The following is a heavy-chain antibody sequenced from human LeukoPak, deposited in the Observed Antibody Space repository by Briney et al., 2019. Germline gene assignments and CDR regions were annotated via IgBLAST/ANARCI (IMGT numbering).Heavy chain of an antibody. CDR2: ISGSGGST. Sequence: PGGSLRLSCAASGFTFGSYAMSWVRQAPGKGLEWVSAISGSGGSTYYADSVKGRFTISRDNSKNTLYLQMNSLRAEDTAVYYCAKALGIRLGELSLSDYWGQGTLVTVSS. V-gene: IGHV3-23*01. CDR1: GFTFGSYA. D-gene: IGHD3-16*02. J-gene: IGHJ4*02. CDR3: AKALGIRLGELSLSDY.